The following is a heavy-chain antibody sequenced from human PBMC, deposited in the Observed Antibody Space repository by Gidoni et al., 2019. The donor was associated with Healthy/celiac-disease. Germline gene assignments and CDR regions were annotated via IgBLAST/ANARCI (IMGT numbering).Heavy chain of an antibody. Sequence: QVQLQESGPGLVKPSQTLSLTCTVSGGSISSGGYYWSWIRQHPGKGLEWIGYIYYSGSTYYNPSLKSRVTISVDTSKNQFSLKLSSVTAADTAVYYCARDRGGYCGGDCGFGAFDIWGQGTMVTVSS. J-gene: IGHJ3*02. CDR1: GGSISSGGYY. V-gene: IGHV4-31*03. D-gene: IGHD2-21*01. CDR2: IYYSGST. CDR3: ARDRGGYCGGDCGFGAFDI.